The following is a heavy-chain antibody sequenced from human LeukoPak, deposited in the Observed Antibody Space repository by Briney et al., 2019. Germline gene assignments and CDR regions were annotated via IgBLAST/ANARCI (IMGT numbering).Heavy chain of an antibody. Sequence: GGALRLSCAASGFPFSSYAMRWVRPAPGEGLEWGSAISGSGGRTYYADSVKGRFTISRDNSKNTLYLQMNSLRAEDTAVYYCAKLNDFWSGGPYYYGSGSYYKEGYYFDYWGQGTLVTVSS. CDR3: AKLNDFWSGGPYYYGSGSYYKEGYYFDY. V-gene: IGHV3-23*01. CDR2: ISGSGGRT. J-gene: IGHJ4*02. D-gene: IGHD3-10*01. CDR1: GFPFSSYA.